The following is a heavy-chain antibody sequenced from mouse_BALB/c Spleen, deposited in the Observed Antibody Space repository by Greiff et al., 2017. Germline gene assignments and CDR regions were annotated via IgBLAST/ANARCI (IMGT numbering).Heavy chain of an antibody. CDR1: GFTFSSYA. Sequence: EVKLMESGGGLVKPGGSLKLSCAASGFTFSSYAMSWVRQSPEKRLEWVAEISSGGSYTYYPDTVTGRFTISRDNAKNTLYLEMSSLRSEDTAMYYCARPLYDGREAWFAYWGQGTLVTVSA. J-gene: IGHJ3*01. CDR2: ISSGGSYT. V-gene: IGHV5-9-4*01. D-gene: IGHD2-3*01. CDR3: ARPLYDGREAWFAY.